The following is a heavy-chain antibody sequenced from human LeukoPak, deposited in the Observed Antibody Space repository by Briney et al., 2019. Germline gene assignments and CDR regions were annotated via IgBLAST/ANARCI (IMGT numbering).Heavy chain of an antibody. J-gene: IGHJ4*02. CDR2: FDPEDDET. D-gene: IGHD3-22*01. V-gene: IGHV1-24*01. Sequence: ASVKVSCKVSGYTLTELSMHWVRQAPGKGLEWMGGFDPEDDETIYAQKFQGRVTMTEDTSTDTAYMELSSLRSEDTAVYYCATGYYYDSTILDYFDYWGQGTLVTVSS. CDR1: GYTLTELS. CDR3: ATGYYYDSTILDYFDY.